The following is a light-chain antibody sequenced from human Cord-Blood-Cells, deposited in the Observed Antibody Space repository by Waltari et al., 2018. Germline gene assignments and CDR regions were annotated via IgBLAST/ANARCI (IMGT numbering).Light chain of an antibody. CDR3: AAWEDSRSGWV. J-gene: IGLJ3*02. Sequence: QSVLTQPPSACVTPGQRVPISCSGTSSNIGTTHVYWYQQLPGTAPKPLIYRNNQRPSGVPDRVSGSKSGTSASLAISGLRSEDEADYCCAAWEDSRSGWVFGGGTKLTVL. V-gene: IGLV1-47*01. CDR2: RNN. CDR1: SSNIGTTH.